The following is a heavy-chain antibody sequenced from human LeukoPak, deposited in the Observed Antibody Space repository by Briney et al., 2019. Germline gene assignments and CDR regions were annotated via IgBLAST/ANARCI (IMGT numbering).Heavy chain of an antibody. V-gene: IGHV4-59*01. J-gene: IGHJ4*02. Sequence: SETLSLTCTVSGGSISSYYCSWIRQPPGKGLEWIGYIYYSGSTNSNPSLKSRVTISVDTSKNQFSLKLSSVTAADTAVYYCASTTTAGGYYYDSSANLEVISYFDYWGQGTLVTVSS. CDR1: GGSISSYY. D-gene: IGHD3-22*01. CDR3: ASTTTAGGYYYDSSANLEVISYFDY. CDR2: IYYSGST.